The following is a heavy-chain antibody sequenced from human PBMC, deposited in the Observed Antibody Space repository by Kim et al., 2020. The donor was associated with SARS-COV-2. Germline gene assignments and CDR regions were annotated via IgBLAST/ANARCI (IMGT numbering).Heavy chain of an antibody. D-gene: IGHD6-13*01. Sequence: APVKGRFTISRDDSKNTLYLQMNSLKTEDTAVYYCTTLTKYSNNWYWGYWGRGTLVTVSS. J-gene: IGHJ4*02. V-gene: IGHV3-15*01. CDR3: TTLTKYSNNWYWGY.